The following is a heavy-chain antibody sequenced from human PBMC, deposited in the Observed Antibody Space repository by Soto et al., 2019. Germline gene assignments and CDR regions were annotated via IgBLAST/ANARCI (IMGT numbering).Heavy chain of an antibody. CDR3: ARTDKYNSQSSGWANRFDY. CDR2: FTSGGST. D-gene: IGHD6-19*01. Sequence: EVQLLESGGDLAQPGGSLRLSCAASGFIFSNYAMTWVRQAPGKGPEWVSTFTSGGSTYYRDTVKGRFTISRDNSKNTLYLQMNSLRSEDTAMYYCARTDKYNSQSSGWANRFDYWGQGTLVTVSS. V-gene: IGHV3-23*01. J-gene: IGHJ4*02. CDR1: GFIFSNYA.